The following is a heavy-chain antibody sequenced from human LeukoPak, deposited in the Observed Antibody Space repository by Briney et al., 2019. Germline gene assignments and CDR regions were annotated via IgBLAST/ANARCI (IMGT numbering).Heavy chain of an antibody. J-gene: IGHJ4*02. Sequence: ASVKVSCKASGYTFTSYGISWVRQAPGQGLEWMGWIKPYSGNTNYAQKLQGRVTMTTATSTSTDYMEMRSLRSDAADEYYCARGDDCDSSGYFDYWGQGTLVTVSS. V-gene: IGHV1-18*01. CDR3: ARGDDCDSSGYFDY. D-gene: IGHD3-22*01. CDR2: IKPYSGNT. CDR1: GYTFTSYG.